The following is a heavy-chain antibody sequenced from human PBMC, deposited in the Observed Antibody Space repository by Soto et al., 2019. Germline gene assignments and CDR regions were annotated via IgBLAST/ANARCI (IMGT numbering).Heavy chain of an antibody. D-gene: IGHD3-3*01. CDR1: GGSISSSSYY. V-gene: IGHV4-39*01. CDR3: ARLAFITIFGVVPQLQWFDP. CDR2: IYYSGST. J-gene: IGHJ5*02. Sequence: QLQLQESGPGLVKPSETQSLTCTVSGGSISSSSYYWGWIRQPPGKGLEWIGSIYYSGSTYYNPYLKSRVTISVDTSKNQFSLKLSSVTAADTAVYYCARLAFITIFGVVPQLQWFDPWGQGTLVTVSS.